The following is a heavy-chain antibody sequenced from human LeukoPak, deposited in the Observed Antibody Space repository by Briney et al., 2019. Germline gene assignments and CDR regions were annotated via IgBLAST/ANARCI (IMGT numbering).Heavy chain of an antibody. Sequence: AGGSLRLSCAASGFTFSSYSMSWVRQAPGKGLEWISGISVSGHRTYHAASVKGRFTISRDNSNNMVYLQMNSLRAEDTAVFYCAKSNDWSGMYYFDYWGQGTLVTVSS. D-gene: IGHD3-9*01. CDR3: AKSNDWSGMYYFDY. V-gene: IGHV3-23*01. J-gene: IGHJ4*02. CDR2: ISVSGHRT. CDR1: GFTFSSYS.